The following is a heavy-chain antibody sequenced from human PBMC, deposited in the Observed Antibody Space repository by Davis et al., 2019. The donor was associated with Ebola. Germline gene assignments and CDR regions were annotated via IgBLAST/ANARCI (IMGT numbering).Heavy chain of an antibody. CDR1: GYTFTSYY. J-gene: IGHJ5*02. Sequence: ASVKVSCKASGYTFTSYYMHWVRQAPGQGLEWMGIINPSGGSTSYAQKFQGRVTMTRDTSTSTVYMELSSLRSEDTAVYYCARETALAAGEIYQGLNWFDPWGQGTLVTVSS. V-gene: IGHV1-46*01. CDR3: ARETALAAGEIYQGLNWFDP. CDR2: INPSGGST. D-gene: IGHD2-15*01.